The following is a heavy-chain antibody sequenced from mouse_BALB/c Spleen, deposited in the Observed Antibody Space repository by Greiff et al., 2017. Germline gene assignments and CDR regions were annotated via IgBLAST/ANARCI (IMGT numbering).Heavy chain of an antibody. Sequence: EVKVVESGGGLVQPGGSLKLSCAASGFTFSSYNMSWVRQTPENRLEWVAYISNGGGNTYYPDTVKGRFTISRDNAKNTLYLQMSSLKSEDTAMYYCARQRGLLPYYAMDYWGQGTSVTVSS. D-gene: IGHD1-1*01. CDR3: ARQRGLLPYYAMDY. V-gene: IGHV5-12-2*01. J-gene: IGHJ4*01. CDR1: GFTFSSYN. CDR2: ISNGGGNT.